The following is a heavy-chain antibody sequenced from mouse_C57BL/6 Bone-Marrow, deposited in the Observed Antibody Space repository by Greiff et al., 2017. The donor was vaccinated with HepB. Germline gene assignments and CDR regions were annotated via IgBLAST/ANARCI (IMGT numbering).Heavy chain of an antibody. CDR3: AADGSSSAWFAY. J-gene: IGHJ3*01. V-gene: IGHV14-4*01. Sequence: EVQLQQSGAELVRPGASVKLSCTASGFNIKDDYMHWVKQRPEQGLEWIGWIDPENGDTEYASKFQGKATITADTSSNTAYLKLSSLTSEDAAVYYCAADGSSSAWFAYWGQGTLVTVSA. D-gene: IGHD1-1*01. CDR1: GFNIKDDY. CDR2: IDPENGDT.